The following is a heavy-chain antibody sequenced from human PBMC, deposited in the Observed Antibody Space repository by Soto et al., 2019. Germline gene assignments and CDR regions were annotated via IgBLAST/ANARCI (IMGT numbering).Heavy chain of an antibody. V-gene: IGHV1-18*01. CDR3: ARKSVRIAAAGTLPYYMDV. Sequence: ASVKVSCKASGYRFTSDGVSWVRQAPGQGLEWMGWISAYNGNTNYAQKLQGRVTMTTDTSTSTAYMELRSLRSDDTAVYYCARKSVRIAAAGTLPYYMDVWGKGTTVTVSS. CDR2: ISAYNGNT. J-gene: IGHJ6*03. D-gene: IGHD6-13*01. CDR1: GYRFTSDG.